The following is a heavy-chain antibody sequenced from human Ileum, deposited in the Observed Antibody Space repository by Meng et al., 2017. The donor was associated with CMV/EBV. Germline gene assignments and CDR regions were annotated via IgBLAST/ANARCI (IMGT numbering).Heavy chain of an antibody. D-gene: IGHD3-22*01. CDR3: ARGYDSSGYVGY. CDR1: GFTFSSYG. J-gene: IGHJ4*02. CDR2: IYYSGST. Sequence: GSLRLSCAASGFTFSSYGMSWVRQGPGKGLEWIGYIYYSGSTNYNPSLKSRVTISVDTSKSQFSLKLSSVTAADTAVYYCARGYDSSGYVGYWGQGTLVTVSS. V-gene: IGHV4-59*01.